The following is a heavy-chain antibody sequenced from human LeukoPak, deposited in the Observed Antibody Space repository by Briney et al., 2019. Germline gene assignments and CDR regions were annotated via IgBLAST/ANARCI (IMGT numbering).Heavy chain of an antibody. D-gene: IGHD2-2*01. CDR2: ISSNGGST. V-gene: IGHV3-64*01. J-gene: IGHJ3*02. CDR1: GFTFSSYA. Sequence: GGSLRLSCAASGFTFSSYAMHWVRQAPGKGLEYVSAISSNGGSTYYANSVKGRFTISRDNSKNTLYLQMGSLRAEDMAVYYCARSGIVVVPAASKPGAFDIWGQGTMVTVSS. CDR3: ARSGIVVVPAASKPGAFDI.